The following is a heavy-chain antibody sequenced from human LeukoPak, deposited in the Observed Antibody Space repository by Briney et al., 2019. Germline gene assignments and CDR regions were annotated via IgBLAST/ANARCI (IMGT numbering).Heavy chain of an antibody. J-gene: IGHJ6*02. V-gene: IGHV3-23*01. CDR1: GFTFSRYA. CDR2: IRSSGDST. CDR3: ARCSIVCGVIQYGRCV. Sequence: GGSLRLSCAASGFTFSRYAMNWVRLAPGKGLEWVSSIRSSGDSTYYADSVKGRFTISRDKSKNTVYLQMNSLRDEDTAVYYCARCSIVCGVIQYGRCVWGQETTVSVSS. D-gene: IGHD3-10*01.